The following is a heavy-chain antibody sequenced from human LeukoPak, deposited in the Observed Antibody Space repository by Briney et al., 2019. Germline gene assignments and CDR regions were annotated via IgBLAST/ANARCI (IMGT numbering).Heavy chain of an antibody. CDR1: GGSFSGYY. Sequence: SETLSLTCAVYGGSFSGYYWSWIRQPPGKGLEWIGEINHSGSTNYNPSLKSRVTISVDTSKNQFSLKLSSVTAADTVVYYCAREFTYDSSGYYYDAFDIWGQGTMVTVSS. D-gene: IGHD3-22*01. CDR3: AREFTYDSSGYYYDAFDI. V-gene: IGHV4-34*01. CDR2: INHSGST. J-gene: IGHJ3*02.